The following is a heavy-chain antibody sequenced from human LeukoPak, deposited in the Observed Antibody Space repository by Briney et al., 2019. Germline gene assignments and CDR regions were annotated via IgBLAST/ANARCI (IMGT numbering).Heavy chain of an antibody. CDR1: GGSISSYY. D-gene: IGHD3-10*01. V-gene: IGHV4-59*01. J-gene: IGHJ5*02. CDR2: IYYSGST. Sequence: PSETLSLTCTVSGGSISSYYWSWIRQPPGKGLEWIGYIYYSGSTNYNPSLKSRVTISVDTSKNQFSLKLSSVTAADTAVYYCARDLGGVNWSDPWGQGTLVTVSS. CDR3: ARDLGGVNWSDP.